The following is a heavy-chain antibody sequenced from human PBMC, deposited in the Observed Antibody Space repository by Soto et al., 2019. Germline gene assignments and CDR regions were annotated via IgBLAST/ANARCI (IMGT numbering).Heavy chain of an antibody. CDR2: ISGYNGDT. V-gene: IGHV1-18*01. J-gene: IGHJ6*02. CDR1: GYTFTRYG. D-gene: IGHD2-8*01. Sequence: GHLVQSEAEVKKSGASVKVSCKASGYTFTRYGISWVRQAPGQGLEWMGWISGYNGDTNYAREYQDRVSSTINTSTTTAYMELRRLTSEDTAVYYCAKNGQPPYYYYGLDVWGQGTKVTVSS. CDR3: AKNGQPPYYYYGLDV.